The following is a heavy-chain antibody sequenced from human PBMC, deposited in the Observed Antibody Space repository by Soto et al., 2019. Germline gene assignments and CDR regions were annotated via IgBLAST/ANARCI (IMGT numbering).Heavy chain of an antibody. Sequence: PGGSLRLSCAASGFDFSNYAMSWGRQAPGKGLECISLISGTGVPTLYAESVKGRFSVSRDNSKDTLFLEMNNLRVDDTAMYYCAKSFCSSSSCFFLWVDPWGPGTLVTVSS. CDR1: GFDFSNYA. CDR2: ISGTGVPT. D-gene: IGHD2-2*01. CDR3: AKSFCSSSSCFFLWVDP. V-gene: IGHV3-23*01. J-gene: IGHJ5*02.